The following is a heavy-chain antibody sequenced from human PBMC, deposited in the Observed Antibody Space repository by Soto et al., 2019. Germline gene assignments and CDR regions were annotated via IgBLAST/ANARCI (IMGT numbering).Heavy chain of an antibody. CDR3: AKDQAGDYALFFPS. CDR1: GFTFSAYA. D-gene: IGHD3-16*01. V-gene: IGHV3-23*01. J-gene: IGHJ5*02. Sequence: EVHLLESGGRLVQPGESLRLSCAASGFTFSAYAMNWVRQAPGKGLEWVSAISGNGAKTFYADSVKGRFTISRDNANEHLHLVLKNLPPDDTTVYDWAKDQAGDYALFFPSWGQGTLLAVSS. CDR2: ISGNGAKT.